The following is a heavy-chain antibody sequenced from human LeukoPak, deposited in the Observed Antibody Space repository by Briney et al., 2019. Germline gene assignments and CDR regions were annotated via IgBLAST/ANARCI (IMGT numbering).Heavy chain of an antibody. CDR1: GFTFSSYW. CDR2: INSDGSST. CDR3: ARPRGPGPGSNWFDP. Sequence: GGSLRLSCAASGFTFSSYWMHWVRQAPGKGLVWVSRINSDGSSTSYADSVKGRFTISRDNAKNTLYLQMNSLRAEDTAVYYCARPRGPGPGSNWFDPWGQGTLVTVSS. J-gene: IGHJ5*02. D-gene: IGHD3-10*01. V-gene: IGHV3-74*01.